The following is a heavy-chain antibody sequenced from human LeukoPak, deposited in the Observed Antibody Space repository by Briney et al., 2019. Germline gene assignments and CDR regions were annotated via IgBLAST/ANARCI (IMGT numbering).Heavy chain of an antibody. Sequence: GGSLRLSCAASGFTSSSYAMSWVRQAPGKGLEWVSGISGSGGGTYYADSVKGRLTISRDNSKNTLYLQMNSLRAEDTAIYYCSKDRTTSGGAEGYWGQGTLVTVSA. CDR3: SKDRTTSGGAEGY. CDR2: ISGSGGGT. V-gene: IGHV3-23*01. CDR1: GFTSSSYA. J-gene: IGHJ4*02. D-gene: IGHD3-10*01.